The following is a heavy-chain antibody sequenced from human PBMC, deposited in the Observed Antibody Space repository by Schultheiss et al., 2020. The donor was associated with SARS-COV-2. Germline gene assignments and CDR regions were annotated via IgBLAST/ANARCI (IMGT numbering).Heavy chain of an antibody. Sequence: SETLSLTCAVSGGSISSSNWWSWVRQPPGKGLEWIGRIYTSGSTNYNPSLKSRVTMSVDTSKNQFSLKLSSVTAADTAVYYCARLAMVPMGDYSNNYYGMDVWGQGTTVTVSS. D-gene: IGHD4-11*01. CDR3: ARLAMVPMGDYSNNYYGMDV. V-gene: IGHV4-4*02. J-gene: IGHJ6*02. CDR1: GGSISSSNW. CDR2: IYTSGST.